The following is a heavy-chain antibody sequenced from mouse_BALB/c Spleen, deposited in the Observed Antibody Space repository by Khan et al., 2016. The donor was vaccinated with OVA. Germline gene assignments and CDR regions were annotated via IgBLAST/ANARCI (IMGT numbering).Heavy chain of an antibody. V-gene: IGHV1S132*01. CDR2: IYPGTVST. D-gene: IGHD1-1*01. Sequence: VQLQQSGAELVRPGASVKLSCKTSGYIFTSYWIHWVKQRSGQGLEWIARIYPGTVSTYYNKKFRGKATMTATKSSSTAYIQLSSLKSEDSAVYFCARWGGSSDDAMDYWGQGTSVTVSS. CDR3: ARWGGSSDDAMDY. J-gene: IGHJ4*01. CDR1: GYIFTSYW.